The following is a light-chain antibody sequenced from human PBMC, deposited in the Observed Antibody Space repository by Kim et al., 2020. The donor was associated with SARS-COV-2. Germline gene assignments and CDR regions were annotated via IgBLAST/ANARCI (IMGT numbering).Light chain of an antibody. CDR3: QQYGSPLLT. CDR1: QSVTSNY. CDR2: GAS. J-gene: IGKJ4*01. Sequence: SPGERATLSCRASQSVTSNYLAWYQQKPGQAPSLLIYGASSRASGMPDRFSGSGSERDFTLTISRLEPEDSAVYYCQQYGSPLLTFGGGTKVDIK. V-gene: IGKV3-20*01.